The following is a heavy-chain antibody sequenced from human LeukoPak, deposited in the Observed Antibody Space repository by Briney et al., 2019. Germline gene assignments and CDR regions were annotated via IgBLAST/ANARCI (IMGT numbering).Heavy chain of an antibody. CDR3: AKCRIVGATFDAFDI. CDR2: ISWNSGSI. D-gene: IGHD1-26*01. Sequence: GGSLRLSCAASGFTFGDYAMHWVRHAPGKGLEWVSGISWNSGSIGYADSVKGRFTISRDNAKNSLYLQMNSLRAEDTASYYCAKCRIVGATFDAFDIWGQGTMVTVSS. J-gene: IGHJ3*02. V-gene: IGHV3-9*01. CDR1: GFTFGDYA.